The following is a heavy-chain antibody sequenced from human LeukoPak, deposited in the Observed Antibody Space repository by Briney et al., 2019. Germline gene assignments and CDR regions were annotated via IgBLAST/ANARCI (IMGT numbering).Heavy chain of an antibody. Sequence: SETLSLTCTVSGGSISSSSYYWGWIRQPPGKGLEWIGSIHYSGSTNYNPSLKSRVTISVDTSKNQFSLKLSSVTAADTAVYYCARAILDSSGYYYLEFGFDYWGQGTLVTVSS. CDR3: ARAILDSSGYYYLEFGFDY. CDR2: IHYSGST. D-gene: IGHD3-22*01. J-gene: IGHJ4*02. CDR1: GGSISSSSYY. V-gene: IGHV4-39*07.